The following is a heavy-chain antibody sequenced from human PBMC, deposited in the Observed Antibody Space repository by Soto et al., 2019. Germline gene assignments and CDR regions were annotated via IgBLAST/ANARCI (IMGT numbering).Heavy chain of an antibody. Sequence: ASVKVSCKASGYTFTGYYMHWVRQAPGQGLEWMGWINPNSGGTNYAQKFQGWVTMTRDTSTSTAYMELSRLRSDDTAVYYCARDGVRGVNYYGMDVWGQGTTVTVSS. CDR2: INPNSGGT. CDR3: ARDGVRGVNYYGMDV. D-gene: IGHD2-8*01. V-gene: IGHV1-2*04. CDR1: GYTFTGYY. J-gene: IGHJ6*02.